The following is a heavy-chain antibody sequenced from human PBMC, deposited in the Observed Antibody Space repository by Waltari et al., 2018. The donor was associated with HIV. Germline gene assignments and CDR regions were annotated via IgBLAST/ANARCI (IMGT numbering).Heavy chain of an antibody. D-gene: IGHD5-18*01. CDR3: AKTKGYDYGFYFDS. V-gene: IGHV3-23*01. J-gene: IGHJ4*02. CDR2: IGGSGTKT. CDR1: GFDFNIFA. Sequence: EVHLSDSGGGLVQPGGSLKLSCVASGFDFNIFAMNWVRQAPGKGLEWVSGIGGSGTKTFYADSVKGRFTISRDSSKNTLYLQMNSLRAEDTAVYYCAKTKGYDYGFYFDSWGQGTLVSVSS.